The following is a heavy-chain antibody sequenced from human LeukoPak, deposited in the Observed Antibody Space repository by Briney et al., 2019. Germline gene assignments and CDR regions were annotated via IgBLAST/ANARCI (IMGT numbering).Heavy chain of an antibody. Sequence: GGSLRLSCAASGFSFSTYSMNWVRQAPGKGLEWVSYITGDTSTMYYADSVKGRFTISRDNAKNSLYLQMNSLRAEDTALYYCAKGGGYYLGGSLTTIFDYWGQGTLVTVSS. CDR3: AKGGGYYLGGSLTTIFDY. J-gene: IGHJ4*02. V-gene: IGHV3-48*04. CDR2: ITGDTSTM. CDR1: GFSFSTYS. D-gene: IGHD3-22*01.